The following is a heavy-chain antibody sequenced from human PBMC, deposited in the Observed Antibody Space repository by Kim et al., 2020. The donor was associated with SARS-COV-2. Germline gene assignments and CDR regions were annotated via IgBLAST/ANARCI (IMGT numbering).Heavy chain of an antibody. Sequence: GGSLRLSCAASGFTFSSYAMSWVRQAPGKGLEWVSAISGSGGSTYYADSVKGRFTISRDNSKNTLYLQMNSLRAEDTAVYYCAKDQAWWFGESNWFDPWGQGTLVTVSS. D-gene: IGHD3-10*01. J-gene: IGHJ5*02. CDR2: ISGSGGST. CDR1: GFTFSSYA. CDR3: AKDQAWWFGESNWFDP. V-gene: IGHV3-23*01.